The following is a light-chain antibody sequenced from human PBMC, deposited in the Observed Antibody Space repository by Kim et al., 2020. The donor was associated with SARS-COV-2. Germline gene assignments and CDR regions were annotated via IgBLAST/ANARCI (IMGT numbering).Light chain of an antibody. V-gene: IGKV1-9*01. CDR3: QQLDSYPRT. Sequence: DIPLTQSPSFLSASVGDRVTITCRASQGPSTYLAWYQQNPGKAPKLLIYDTSTLQSGVPSRFSGSRSGAEFTLTISSLQPADSATYYCQQLDSYPRTFGQGTKVDIK. J-gene: IGKJ1*01. CDR2: DTS. CDR1: QGPSTY.